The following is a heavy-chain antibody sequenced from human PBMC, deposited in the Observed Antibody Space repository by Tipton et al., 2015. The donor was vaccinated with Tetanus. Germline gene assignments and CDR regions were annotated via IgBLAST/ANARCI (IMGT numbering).Heavy chain of an antibody. CDR2: ISHSGTT. D-gene: IGHD3-22*01. CDR1: GGSISSDAHY. J-gene: IGHJ4*02. V-gene: IGHV4-30-4*01. CDR3: ARDRRDFAYDSRGFYSPLYYFDN. Sequence: TLSLTCTVSGGSISSDAHYWSWIRQAPGKGLEWLGYISHSGTTNYNPSLMSRVTLSLDTARGQFSLKLTSVTAADAAVYFCARDRRDFAYDSRGFYSPLYYFDNWGQAVRVTVSS.